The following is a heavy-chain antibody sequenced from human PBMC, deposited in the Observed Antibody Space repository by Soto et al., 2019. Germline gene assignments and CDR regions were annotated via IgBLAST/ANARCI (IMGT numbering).Heavy chain of an antibody. CDR1: QFIFSDFA. CDR2: VGGHGGGT. J-gene: IGHJ4*02. Sequence: GGSLRLSCAASQFIFSDFAMSWVRQAPGKGLEWVSVVGGHGGGTYYADSVKGRFTISRDTSKNTLYLHMNSLRAEDTAVYYCARVFCSNGVCYMGHFDYWGQGTLVTVSS. CDR3: ARVFCSNGVCYMGHFDY. V-gene: IGHV3-23*01. D-gene: IGHD2-8*01.